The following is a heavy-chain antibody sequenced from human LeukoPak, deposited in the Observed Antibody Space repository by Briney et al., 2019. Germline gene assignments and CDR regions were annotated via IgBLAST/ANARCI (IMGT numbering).Heavy chain of an antibody. D-gene: IGHD6-6*01. CDR2: INHSGST. J-gene: IGHJ5*02. V-gene: IGHV4-34*01. CDR3: ARQGAAPLRNLDP. Sequence: SETLSLTCAVYGGSFSGYYWSRIRQPPGKGLEWIGEINHSGSTNYNPSLKSRVTISIDTSQNHFSLKLSSLTAADTAVYYCARQGAAPLRNLDPWGQGTLVTVSS. CDR1: GGSFSGYY.